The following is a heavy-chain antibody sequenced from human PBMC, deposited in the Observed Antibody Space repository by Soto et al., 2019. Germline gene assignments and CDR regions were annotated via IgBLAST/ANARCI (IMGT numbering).Heavy chain of an antibody. CDR3: ARQYCSSTSCYPPYNWFDP. Sequence: PSGTLSLTCTVSGGSISSYYRSWIRQPPGKGLEWIGYIYYSGSTNYNPSLKSRVTISVDTSKNQFSLKLSSVTAADTAVYYCARQYCSSTSCYPPYNWFDPWGQGTLVTVSS. CDR2: IYYSGST. V-gene: IGHV4-59*01. D-gene: IGHD2-2*01. J-gene: IGHJ5*02. CDR1: GGSISSYY.